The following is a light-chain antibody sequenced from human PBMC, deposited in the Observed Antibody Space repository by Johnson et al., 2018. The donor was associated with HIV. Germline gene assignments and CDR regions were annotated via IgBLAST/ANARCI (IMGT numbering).Light chain of an antibody. J-gene: IGLJ1*01. CDR1: NSNIGNNY. CDR3: GTWDSSLSAVYV. CDR2: DNN. Sequence: QSVLTQPPSVSAAPGQKVTISCSGSNSNIGNNYVSWYQQLPGTAPTLLIYDNNKRPSGIPDRFSGSKSGTSATLGITGLQTGDEADYYCGTWDSSLSAVYVFGTGTKVTVL. V-gene: IGLV1-51*01.